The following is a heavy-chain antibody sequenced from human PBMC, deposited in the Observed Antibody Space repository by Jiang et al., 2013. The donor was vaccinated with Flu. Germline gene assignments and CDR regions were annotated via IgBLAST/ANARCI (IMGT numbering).Heavy chain of an antibody. J-gene: IGHJ3*02. CDR2: ISYDGSSK. V-gene: IGHV3-30*03. CDR1: GFTFSSYG. CDR3: AGYVSGAFDI. Sequence: QLLESGGGVVQPGRSLRLSCAASGFTFSSYGMHWVRQAPGKGLEWVAVISYDGSSKYYADSVKGRFTISRDNSKNTLYLQMNSLRAEDTAVYYCAGYVSGAFDIWGQGTMVTVSS. D-gene: IGHD5-12*01.